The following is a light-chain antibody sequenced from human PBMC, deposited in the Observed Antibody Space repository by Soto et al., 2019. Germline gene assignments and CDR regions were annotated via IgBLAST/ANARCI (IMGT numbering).Light chain of an antibody. Sequence: DIQMTQSPSSLSASVGDRVTITCRASQSISSWLAWYQQRPGQAPKLLIYDASDLDSGVPPRFSGSGSETEFTLTISSLLSEDFAVYYCQQYNDWPRTFGQGTKGDIK. J-gene: IGKJ1*01. CDR1: QSISSW. CDR3: QQYNDWPRT. V-gene: IGKV1-5*01. CDR2: DAS.